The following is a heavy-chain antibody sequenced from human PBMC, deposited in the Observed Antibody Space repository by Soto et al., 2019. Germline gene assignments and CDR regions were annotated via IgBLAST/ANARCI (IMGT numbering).Heavy chain of an antibody. Sequence: SETLSLTCTVSGGSISSSRYYWGWVRQPPGKGLEWIATIYSSGSTHYNPYLKSRVTISAEASKNHFFLNVSSVTAADTAVYYCARLGGFASGPFDYWGQGILVTVSS. V-gene: IGHV4-39*02. D-gene: IGHD3-10*01. CDR1: GGSISSSRYY. CDR3: ARLGGFASGPFDY. CDR2: IYSSGST. J-gene: IGHJ4*02.